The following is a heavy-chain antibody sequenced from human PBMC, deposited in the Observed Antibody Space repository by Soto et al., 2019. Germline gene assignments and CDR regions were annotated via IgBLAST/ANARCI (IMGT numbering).Heavy chain of an antibody. V-gene: IGHV3-21*06. CDR1: GFIFTRYS. CDR3: ARESEDLTSNFDY. Sequence: VGSLRLSCAASGFIFTRYSMNWVRQAPGKGLEWVSSISSTTNYIYYGDSMKGRFTISRDNAKNSLYLEMNSLRAEDTAVYYCARESEDLTSNFDYWGQGTLVTVSS. CDR2: ISSTTNYI. J-gene: IGHJ4*02.